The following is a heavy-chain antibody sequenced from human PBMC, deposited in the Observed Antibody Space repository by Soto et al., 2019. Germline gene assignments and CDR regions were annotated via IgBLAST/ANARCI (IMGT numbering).Heavy chain of an antibody. CDR2: IYYSGST. CDR3: ARGGYCSGGSCYSLSYFDY. J-gene: IGHJ4*02. V-gene: IGHV4-59*01. D-gene: IGHD2-15*01. Sequence: SETLSLTCTVSGGSISGYYWSWIRQPPGKGLEWIGYIYYSGSTNYNPSLKSRVTISVDTSKNQFSLKLSSVTAADTAVYYCARGGYCSGGSCYSLSYFDYSGQGTLVTVSS. CDR1: GGSISGYY.